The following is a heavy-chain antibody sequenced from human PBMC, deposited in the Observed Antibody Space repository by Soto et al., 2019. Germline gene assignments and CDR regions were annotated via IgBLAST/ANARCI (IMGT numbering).Heavy chain of an antibody. D-gene: IGHD2-2*01. CDR2: ISGSSGHT. CDR1: GFTFSSYA. J-gene: IGHJ4*02. Sequence: EVQLLESGGGLVQPGGSLRLSCAASGFTFSSYAMSWVRQAPGKGLEWLSAISGSSGHTYYGDSVKGRFTISRDNSKNTLYLQMNSLRAEDTAVYYCATFRFCTSTSCFAEEGGYWGQGTLVTVSS. CDR3: ATFRFCTSTSCFAEEGGY. V-gene: IGHV3-23*01.